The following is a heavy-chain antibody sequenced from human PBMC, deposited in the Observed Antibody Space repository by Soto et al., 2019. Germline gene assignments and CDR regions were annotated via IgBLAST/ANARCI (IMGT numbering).Heavy chain of an antibody. CDR3: ASLQVPGNFDY. CDR1: GGSIRSSNYY. Sequence: QLQLQESGPGLVKPSETLSLTCTVSGGSIRSSNYYWAWVRQPPGKGLEWIANIYYSGYTYFHPSLRNRLTVSVDTSKNQFSLKLSSLTAADTAMYYCASLQVPGNFDYWGQGTLVTVPS. V-gene: IGHV4-39*01. D-gene: IGHD6-13*01. CDR2: IYYSGYT. J-gene: IGHJ4*02.